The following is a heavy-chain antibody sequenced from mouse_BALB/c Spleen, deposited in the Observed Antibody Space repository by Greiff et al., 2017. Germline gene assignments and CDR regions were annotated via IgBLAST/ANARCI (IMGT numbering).Heavy chain of an antibody. CDR3: ARMSAAY. J-gene: IGHJ3*01. CDR1: GYTFTSYW. CDR2: INPSTGYT. V-gene: IGHV1-7*01. Sequence: VQLQQSGAELAKPGASVKMSCKASGYTFTSYWMHWVKQRPGQGLEWIGYINPSTGYTEYNQKFKDKATLTADKSSSTAYMQLSSLTSEDSAVYYCARMSAAYWGQGTLVTVSA.